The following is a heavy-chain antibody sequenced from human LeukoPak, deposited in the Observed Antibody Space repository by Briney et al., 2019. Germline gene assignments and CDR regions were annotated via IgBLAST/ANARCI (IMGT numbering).Heavy chain of an antibody. D-gene: IGHD6-6*01. CDR1: GFTVSSNH. Sequence: PGGSLRLSCAASGFTVSSNHMSWVRQAPGKGLEWVSSISGSGGTTYYADSVKGRFTISRDNSKNTLYLQMNSLRAEDTAVYYCAKDPRYSSSSPNWFDPWGQGTLVTVSS. CDR2: ISGSGGTT. CDR3: AKDPRYSSSSPNWFDP. J-gene: IGHJ5*02. V-gene: IGHV3-23*01.